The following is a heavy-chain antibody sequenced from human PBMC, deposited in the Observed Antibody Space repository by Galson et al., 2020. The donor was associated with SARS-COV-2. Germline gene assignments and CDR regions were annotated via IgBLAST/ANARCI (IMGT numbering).Heavy chain of an antibody. CDR3: ARVPYYYDSSGYYHSAFDY. CDR1: GGSISSGDDY. V-gene: IGHV4-30-4*01. Sequence: SQTLSLTCTVSGGSISSGDDYWSWIRQPPGKGLEWIGNIFYSGSTHYNPSLKSRITISVDRSKNQFSLKLRSVTAADTAVYYCARVPYYYDSSGYYHSAFDYWGQGTLVTVSS. D-gene: IGHD3-22*01. CDR2: IFYSGST. J-gene: IGHJ4*02.